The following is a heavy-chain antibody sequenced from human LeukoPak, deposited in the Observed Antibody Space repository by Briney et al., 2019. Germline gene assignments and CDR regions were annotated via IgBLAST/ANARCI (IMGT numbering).Heavy chain of an antibody. CDR1: GGSISSGGYY. Sequence: SETLSLTCTVCGGSISSGGYYWSWIRQHPGKGLEWIGYIYYSGSTYYNPSLKSRVIISVDTSKNQFSLKLSSVTAADTAVYYCARFYGGNSGMLLRATFDIWGQGTMVTVPS. CDR3: ARFYGGNSGMLLRATFDI. V-gene: IGHV4-31*03. D-gene: IGHD4-23*01. CDR2: IYYSGST. J-gene: IGHJ3*02.